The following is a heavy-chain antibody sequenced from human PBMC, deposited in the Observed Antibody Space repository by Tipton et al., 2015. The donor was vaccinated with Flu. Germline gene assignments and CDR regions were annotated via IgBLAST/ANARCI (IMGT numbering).Heavy chain of an antibody. Sequence: TLSLTCSVSGLSITTGYFWGWIRQPPGKGLEWIESISHSGSTYYNPSLKSRVTISVDTSKNQFSLQLSSVTAADTAVYYCARAWAAAGSAWGQGTLVTVSS. D-gene: IGHD6-13*01. CDR2: ISHSGST. V-gene: IGHV4-38-2*02. J-gene: IGHJ5*02. CDR1: GLSITTGYF. CDR3: ARAWAAAGSA.